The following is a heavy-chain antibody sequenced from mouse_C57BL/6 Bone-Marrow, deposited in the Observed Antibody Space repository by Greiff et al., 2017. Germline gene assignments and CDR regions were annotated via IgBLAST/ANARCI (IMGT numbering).Heavy chain of an antibody. J-gene: IGHJ3*01. V-gene: IGHV1-69*01. D-gene: IGHD1-1*01. CDR2: IDPSDSYT. Sequence: VQLQQSGAELVMPWASVKLSCKASGYSFTSYWMHWVKQRPGQGLEWIGEIDPSDSYTNYNQKFKGKSTLTVDKSSSTAYMQLSSLTSEDSAVYYCAREGSSPWFAYWGQGTLVTVSA. CDR3: AREGSSPWFAY. CDR1: GYSFTSYW.